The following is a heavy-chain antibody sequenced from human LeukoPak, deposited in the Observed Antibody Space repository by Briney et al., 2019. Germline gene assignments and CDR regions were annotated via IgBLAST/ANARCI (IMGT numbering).Heavy chain of an antibody. J-gene: IGHJ5*02. V-gene: IGHV1-24*01. Sequence: GASAKVSCKASGYTLTELSMHWVRQAPGKGLGWMGGFDPEDGETIYAQKFQGRVTMTEDTSTDTAYMELSSLRSEDTAVYYCATEVPAAIFRWFDPWGQGTLVTVSS. CDR1: GYTLTELS. CDR2: FDPEDGET. CDR3: ATEVPAAIFRWFDP. D-gene: IGHD2-2*01.